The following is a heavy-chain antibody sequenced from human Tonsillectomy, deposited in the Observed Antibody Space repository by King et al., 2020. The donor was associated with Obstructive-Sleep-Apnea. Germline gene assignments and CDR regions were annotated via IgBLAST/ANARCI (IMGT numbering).Heavy chain of an antibody. CDR1: GFTFSSYG. Sequence: QVQLVESGGGVVQPGRSLRLSCAASGFTFSSYGMHWVRQAPGKGLEWVADISYDGSNKYHADSVKGRFTISRDNSKNTLYLQMNSLRAEDTAVYYCAKDPARDSGGYVGLTPATSLGFAYWGQGTLVTVSS. D-gene: IGHD3-22*01. V-gene: IGHV3-30*18. J-gene: IGHJ4*02. CDR2: ISYDGSNK. CDR3: AKDPARDSGGYVGLTPATSLGFAY.